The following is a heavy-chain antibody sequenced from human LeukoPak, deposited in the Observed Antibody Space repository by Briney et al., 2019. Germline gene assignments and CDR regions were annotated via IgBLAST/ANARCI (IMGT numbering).Heavy chain of an antibody. J-gene: IGHJ4*02. CDR3: VRLLDLDY. D-gene: IGHD3-3*01. Sequence: GGSLRLSCAASGFTFSNYWMHWVRQAPGKGLEWVSRINTDGRTTDHADSVKGRFTISRDNAKNTVFLQMNSLRPEDTAVYYCVRLLDLDYWGQGTLVTVSS. CDR2: INTDGRTT. V-gene: IGHV3-74*01. CDR1: GFTFSNYW.